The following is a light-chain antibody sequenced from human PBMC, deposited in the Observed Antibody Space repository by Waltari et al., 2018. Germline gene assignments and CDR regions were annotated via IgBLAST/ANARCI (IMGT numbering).Light chain of an antibody. CDR1: RDITVGALQ. CDR2: YKSDADK. CDR3: MILHNNAVV. Sequence: QALLTQRASLSASPGASVSLTCTLRRDITVGALQIYCYQRRHGSPPQFLLKYKSDADKPRGSGVPSRFSVSRDTSANAGILLISGLQSEDEADYYCMILHNNAVVFGGGTKLAVL. J-gene: IGLJ3*02. V-gene: IGLV5-45*01.